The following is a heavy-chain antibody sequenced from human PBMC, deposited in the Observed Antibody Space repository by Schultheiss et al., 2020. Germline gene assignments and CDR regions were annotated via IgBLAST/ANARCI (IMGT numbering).Heavy chain of an antibody. V-gene: IGHV3-7*03. Sequence: GGSLRLSCAASGFTFSSYWMSWVRQAPGKGLEWVANIKQDGSEKYYVDSVKGRFTISRDNAKNSLYLQMNSLRAEDTAVYYCAKDAPRGGWYFLDYWGQGTLVTVSS. D-gene: IGHD6-19*01. CDR1: GFTFSSYW. J-gene: IGHJ4*02. CDR3: AKDAPRGGWYFLDY. CDR2: IKQDGSEK.